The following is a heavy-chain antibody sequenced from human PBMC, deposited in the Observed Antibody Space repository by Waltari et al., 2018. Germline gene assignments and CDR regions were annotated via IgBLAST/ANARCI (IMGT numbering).Heavy chain of an antibody. J-gene: IGHJ4*02. CDR3: ASDYYGSGSHFDY. CDR2: ISGDGGST. CDR1: GFTFDDYA. V-gene: IGHV3-43*02. D-gene: IGHD3-10*01. Sequence: EVQLVESGGGVVQPGGSLRLSCAASGFTFDDYAMHWVRQAPGKGLEWVSLISGDGGSTYYADSLKGRFTISRDNSKNSLYLQMNSLRTEDTALYYCASDYYGSGSHFDYWGQGTLVTVSS.